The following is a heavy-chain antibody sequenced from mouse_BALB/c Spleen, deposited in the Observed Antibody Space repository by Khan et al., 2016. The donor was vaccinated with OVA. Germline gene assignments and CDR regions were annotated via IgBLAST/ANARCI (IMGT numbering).Heavy chain of an antibody. J-gene: IGHJ3*01. CDR1: GFTFSSYS. CDR2: ISSGGDYT. D-gene: IGHD4-1*01. V-gene: IGHV5-6*01. Sequence: EVQLVESGGDLVKPGGSLKLSCAASGFTFSSYSMSWVRQTPDKRLEWVATISSGGDYTYYPDSVKGRFTISRDHAKQTLYLQMSSLKSEDTAMYYCASHLTGSFAYWGQGTLVTVSA. CDR3: ASHLTGSFAY.